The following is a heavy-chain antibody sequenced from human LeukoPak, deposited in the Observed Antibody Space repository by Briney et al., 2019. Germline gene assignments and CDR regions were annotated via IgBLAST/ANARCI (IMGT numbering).Heavy chain of an antibody. CDR1: GYSISSGYY. D-gene: IGHD5-12*01. J-gene: IGHJ4*02. Sequence: SETLSLTCTVSGYSISSGYYWGWIRQPPGKGLEWIGSIYHSGSTYYNPSLKSRVTISVDTSKNQFPLKLSSVTAADTAVYYCAREDSGYETDIDYWGQGTLVTVSS. CDR2: IYHSGST. V-gene: IGHV4-38-2*02. CDR3: AREDSGYETDIDY.